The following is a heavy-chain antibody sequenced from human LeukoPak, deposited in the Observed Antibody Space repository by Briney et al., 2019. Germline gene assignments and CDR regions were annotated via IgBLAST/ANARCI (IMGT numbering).Heavy chain of an antibody. Sequence: SETLSLTCAVYGGSFSGYYWSWIRQPPGKGLEWIGEINHSGSTYYNPSLKSRVTISVDTSKNQFSLKLSSVTAADTAVYYCARVNGLGGDGDYQVDNYYGMDVWGQGTTVTVSS. CDR2: INHSGST. CDR1: GGSFSGYY. CDR3: ARVNGLGGDGDYQVDNYYGMDV. D-gene: IGHD4-17*01. J-gene: IGHJ6*02. V-gene: IGHV4-34*01.